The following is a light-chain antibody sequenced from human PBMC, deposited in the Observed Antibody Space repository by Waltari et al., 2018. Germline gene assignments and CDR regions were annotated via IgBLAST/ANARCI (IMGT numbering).Light chain of an antibody. CDR3: QQYFAAPYS. V-gene: IGKV4-1*01. Sequence: DIVLTQSPDSLAVSLGERVTFNCKSSQSLLYSSNNRNYLAWYQQRAGQSPKLLIYGASTREMGVPCRFPGSGSGTDFTLTISSLQGEDVAVYYCQQYFAAPYSSGRGTKLEIK. CDR2: GAS. CDR1: QSLLYSSNNRNY. J-gene: IGKJ2*01.